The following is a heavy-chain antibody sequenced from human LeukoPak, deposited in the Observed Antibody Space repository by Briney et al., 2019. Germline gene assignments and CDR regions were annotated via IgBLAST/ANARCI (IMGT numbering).Heavy chain of an antibody. J-gene: IGHJ4*02. CDR2: IGAYNGNT. D-gene: IGHD1-7*01. V-gene: IGHV1-18*01. Sequence: GASVKVSCKASGYTFTSYGISWVRQAPGQGLEWMAWIGAYNGNTDYAQNLQGRVTVTTDTSTSTAYMELRSLRSDDTAVYYCARWNWNWNYLDYWGQGTLVTVSS. CDR3: ARWNWNWNYLDY. CDR1: GYTFTSYG.